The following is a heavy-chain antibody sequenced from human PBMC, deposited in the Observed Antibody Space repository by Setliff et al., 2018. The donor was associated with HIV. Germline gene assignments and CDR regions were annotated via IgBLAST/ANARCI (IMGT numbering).Heavy chain of an antibody. Sequence: PSETLSLTCNVSGDSISTSTYYWGWVRQSSGKGLEWIGSIAYSGSATYSPSLRSRVTISVDTSKNQFSLRLRSVTAADTGVYYCARAPLYDFWSPGFDAFDIWGQGTMVTVSS. J-gene: IGHJ3*02. CDR1: GDSISTSTYY. CDR3: ARAPLYDFWSPGFDAFDI. V-gene: IGHV4-39*07. CDR2: IAYSGSA. D-gene: IGHD3-3*01.